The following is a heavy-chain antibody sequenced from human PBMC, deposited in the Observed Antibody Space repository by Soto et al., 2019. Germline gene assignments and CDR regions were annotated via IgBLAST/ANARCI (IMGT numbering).Heavy chain of an antibody. Sequence: ASVKVSCKASGGTFSSYAISWVRQAPGQGLEWMGGIIPIFGTANYAQKFQGRVTITADESTSTAYMELSSLRSEDTAVYYCARSGYSYGHTTWAVAFDYWGQGTLVTVSS. D-gene: IGHD5-18*01. CDR2: IIPIFGTA. V-gene: IGHV1-69*13. J-gene: IGHJ4*02. CDR3: ARSGYSYGHTTWAVAFDY. CDR1: GGTFSSYA.